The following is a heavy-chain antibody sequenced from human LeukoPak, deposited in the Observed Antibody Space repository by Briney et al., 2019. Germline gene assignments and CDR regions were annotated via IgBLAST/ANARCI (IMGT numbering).Heavy chain of an antibody. CDR2: IIPIFGTA. J-gene: IGHJ5*02. V-gene: IGHV1-69*13. CDR3: ARVVTPRYCSSPTCYWKGWFDP. CDR1: GGTFSSYA. Sequence: SVKVSCKASGGTFSSYAISWVRQAPGQGLEWMGGIIPIFGTANYAQKFQGRVTITADESTSTAYMELSSLRSDDTAVYNCARVVTPRYCSSPTCYWKGWFDPWGQGTLVTVSS. D-gene: IGHD2-2*01.